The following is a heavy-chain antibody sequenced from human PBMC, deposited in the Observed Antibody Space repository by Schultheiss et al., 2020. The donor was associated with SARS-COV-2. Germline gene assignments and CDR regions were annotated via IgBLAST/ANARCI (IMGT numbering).Heavy chain of an antibody. CDR1: GYSISSGYY. CDR3: AREVNDFWSGYWKGNWFDP. J-gene: IGHJ5*02. CDR2: IYTSGST. Sequence: SETLSLTCTVSGYSISSGYYWSWIRQPPGKGLEWIGRIYTSGSTNYNPSLKSRVTMSVDTSKNQFSLKLSSVTAADTAVYYCAREVNDFWSGYWKGNWFDPWGQGTLVTVSS. D-gene: IGHD3-3*01. V-gene: IGHV4-38-2*02.